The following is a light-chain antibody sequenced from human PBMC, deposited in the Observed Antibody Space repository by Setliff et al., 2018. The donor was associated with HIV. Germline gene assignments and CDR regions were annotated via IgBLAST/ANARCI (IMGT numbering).Light chain of an antibody. V-gene: IGLV1-40*01. J-gene: IGLJ1*01. CDR3: QSYDSSLSGYV. CDR1: SSNIGAGYD. CDR2: GNS. Sequence: QSVLTQPPSVSGAPGQRVTISCTGSSSNIGAGYDVHWYQQLPGTAPKLLIYGNSNRPSGVPDRFSCSKSGTSASLAITRLQAEDESDYYCQSYDSSLSGYVFGTGTKVTVL.